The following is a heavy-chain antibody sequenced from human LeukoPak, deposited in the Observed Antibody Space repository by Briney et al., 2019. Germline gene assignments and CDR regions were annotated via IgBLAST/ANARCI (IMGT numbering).Heavy chain of an antibody. J-gene: IGHJ4*02. CDR2: ISYDGSNK. V-gene: IGHV3-30*03. CDR3: ARAHPGDYSDFQFDY. D-gene: IGHD4-11*01. Sequence: GRSLRLSCAASGFTFSSYGMHWVRQAPGKGLEWVAVISYDGSNKYYADSVKGRFTISRDNSKNTLYLQMNSLRAEDTAVYYCARAHPGDYSDFQFDYWGQGTLVTVSS. CDR1: GFTFSSYG.